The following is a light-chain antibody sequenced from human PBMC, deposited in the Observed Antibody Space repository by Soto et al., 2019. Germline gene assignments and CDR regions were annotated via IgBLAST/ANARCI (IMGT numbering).Light chain of an antibody. V-gene: IGKV3-20*01. Sequence: EIVLTQSPGTLSLSPLEIATGSCMASQSVSNNYLAWYQQKPGQAPRRLIYGASTRATGIPDRFSGSGSGTDFTLTIGRLETEDFAVYYCQQYGSSPTFGEGTRLEIK. CDR3: QQYGSSPT. J-gene: IGKJ5*01. CDR2: GAS. CDR1: QSVSNNY.